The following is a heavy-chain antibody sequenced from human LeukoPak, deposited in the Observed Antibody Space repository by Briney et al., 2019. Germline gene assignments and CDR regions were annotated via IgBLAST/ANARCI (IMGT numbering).Heavy chain of an antibody. CDR3: ASSGWYLSSFN. Sequence: SETLSLTCAVYGGSFSGYYWSWIRQPPGKGLEWIGEINHSGSTNYNPSLKGRVTISVDTSKNQFSLKLSSVTAADTAVYYCASSGWYLSSFNWGQGTLVTVSS. J-gene: IGHJ4*02. V-gene: IGHV4-34*01. CDR1: GGSFSGYY. D-gene: IGHD6-19*01. CDR2: INHSGST.